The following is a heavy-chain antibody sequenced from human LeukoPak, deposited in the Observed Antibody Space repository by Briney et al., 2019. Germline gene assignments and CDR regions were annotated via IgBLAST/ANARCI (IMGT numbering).Heavy chain of an antibody. CDR3: ARDQGSGYYSPYGMDV. Sequence: SETLSLTCTVPGGSISSYYGSWIRQPAGKGLEWIGRIYTSGSTNYNPSLKSRVTMSVDTSKNQFSLKLSSVTAADTAVYYCARDQGSGYYSPYGMDVWGQGTTVTVSS. CDR1: GGSISSYY. CDR2: IYTSGST. J-gene: IGHJ6*02. V-gene: IGHV4-4*07. D-gene: IGHD3-22*01.